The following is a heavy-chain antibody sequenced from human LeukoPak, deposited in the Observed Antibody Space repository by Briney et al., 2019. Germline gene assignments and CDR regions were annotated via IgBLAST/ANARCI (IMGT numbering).Heavy chain of an antibody. CDR1: GFTFDDYA. CDR2: ISWNSGSI. Sequence: GRSLRLSCAASGFTFDDYAMHWFRQAPGKGLEWVSGISWNSGSIGYADSVKGRFTISRDNAKNSLYLQMNSLRAEDTALYYCACYDILTGHSRWGQGTLVTVSS. D-gene: IGHD3-9*01. CDR3: ACYDILTGHSR. J-gene: IGHJ4*02. V-gene: IGHV3-9*01.